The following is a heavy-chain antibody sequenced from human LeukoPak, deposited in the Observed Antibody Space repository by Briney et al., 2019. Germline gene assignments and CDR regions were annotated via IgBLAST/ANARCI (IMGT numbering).Heavy chain of an antibody. D-gene: IGHD3-22*01. CDR1: GFTFSNYA. J-gene: IGHJ4*02. CDR2: ISYDGSNK. Sequence: GGPLRLSCAASGFTFSNYAMHWVRQAPGKGLEWVALISYDGSNKYSADSVRGRFTISRDNSKNTLYLQMNSLRAEDTAVYYCANARGRITMTLDYWGQGTLGSVSS. CDR3: ANARGRITMTLDY. V-gene: IGHV3-30*18.